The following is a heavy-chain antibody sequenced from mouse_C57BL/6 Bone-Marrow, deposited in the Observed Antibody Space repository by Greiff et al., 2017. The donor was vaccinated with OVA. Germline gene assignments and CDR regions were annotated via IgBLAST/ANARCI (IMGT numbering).Heavy chain of an antibody. V-gene: IGHV1-50*01. Sequence: QVQLQQPGAELVKPGASVKLSCKASGYTFTSYWMQWVKQRPGPGLEWIGEIDPSDSYTNYNQKFKGKATLTVDTSSSTAYMQLSSLTSEDSAVYYCARYGYDENYFDYWGQGTTLTVSS. CDR1: GYTFTSYW. J-gene: IGHJ2*01. CDR2: IDPSDSYT. D-gene: IGHD2-2*01. CDR3: ARYGYDENYFDY.